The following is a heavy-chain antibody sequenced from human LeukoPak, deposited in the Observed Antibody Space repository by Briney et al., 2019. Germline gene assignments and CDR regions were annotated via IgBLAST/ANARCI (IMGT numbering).Heavy chain of an antibody. CDR1: GDSVSSISVA. CDR3: ALARSEYHYGMDV. Sequence: SQTLSLTCAISGDSVSSISVAWNWIRQSQSRGLEWLGRTYYRSKWYNEYAVSVKGRININPDPSKNQFSLQLNSVTPEDTAVYYCALARSEYHYGMDVWGQGATVTVSS. CDR2: TYYRSKWYN. J-gene: IGHJ6*02. V-gene: IGHV6-1*01.